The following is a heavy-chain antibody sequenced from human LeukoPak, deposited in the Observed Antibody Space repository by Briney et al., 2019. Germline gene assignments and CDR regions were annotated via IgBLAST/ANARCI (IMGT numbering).Heavy chain of an antibody. D-gene: IGHD3-9*01. J-gene: IGHJ4*02. V-gene: IGHV4-59*01. Sequence: SETLSLTCTVSGGSISSYYWSWLRQPPGQGLEWIGYIYYSGSTNYNPSLKSRVTISVDTSKNQFSLKLSSVTAADTAVYYCAREPYDILTGYYRHYFDYWGQGTLVTVSS. CDR1: GGSISSYY. CDR2: IYYSGST. CDR3: AREPYDILTGYYRHYFDY.